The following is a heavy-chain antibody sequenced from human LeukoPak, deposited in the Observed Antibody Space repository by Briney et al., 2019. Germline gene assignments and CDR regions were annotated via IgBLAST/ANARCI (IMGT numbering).Heavy chain of an antibody. CDR1: GFTFSDYW. J-gene: IGHJ4*02. D-gene: IGHD6-13*01. CDR2: IKYDGDEE. V-gene: IGHV3-7*01. CDR3: KSGGAAPGSFDN. Sequence: GGSLRLSCAASGFTFSDYWLSWMRQAPGRGLEWVANIKYDGDEEYYVDSVKGRFTISRDNAKNSLYLQLNSLRVEDTAVYYCKSGGAAPGSFDNWGQGTLVTVSP.